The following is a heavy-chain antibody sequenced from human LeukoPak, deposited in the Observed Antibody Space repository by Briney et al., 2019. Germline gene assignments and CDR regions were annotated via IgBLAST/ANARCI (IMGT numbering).Heavy chain of an antibody. V-gene: IGHV3-30-3*01. CDR2: ISYDGSNK. J-gene: IGHJ6*02. D-gene: IGHD3-10*01. CDR1: GFTFSSYA. CDR3: ARDFGTRTTVPRGAGGMDV. Sequence: GGSLRLSCAASGFTFSSYAMHWVRQAPGKGLEWVAVISYDGSNKYYADSVKGRFTISRDNSKDTLYLQMNSLRVEDTAVYYCARDFGTRTTVPRGAGGMDVWGRGTTVTVSS.